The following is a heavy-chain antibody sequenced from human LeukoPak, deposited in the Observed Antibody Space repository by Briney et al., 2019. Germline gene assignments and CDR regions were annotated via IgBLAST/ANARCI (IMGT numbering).Heavy chain of an antibody. V-gene: IGHV3-74*01. CDR1: GFTFSSYW. CDR2: INSDGSST. CDR3: ARTSPPSRSSSWCLFDY. J-gene: IGHJ4*02. Sequence: GGSLRLSCAASGFTFSSYWMHWVRQAPGKGLVWVSRINSDGSSTSYADSVKGRFTISRDKAKNTLYLQMNSLRAEDTAVYYCARTSPPSRSSSWCLFDYWGQGTLVTVSS. D-gene: IGHD6-13*01.